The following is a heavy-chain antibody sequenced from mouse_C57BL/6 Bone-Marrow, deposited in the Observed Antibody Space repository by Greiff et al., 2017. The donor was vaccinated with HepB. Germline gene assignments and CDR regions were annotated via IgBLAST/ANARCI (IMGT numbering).Heavy chain of an antibody. Sequence: EVKLQESGPELVKPGASVKIPCKASGYTFTDYNMDWVKQSHGKSLEWIGDINPNNGGTIYNQKFKGKATLTVDKSSSTAYMELRSLKSEDTAVYYGARPLYDGYYQGFAYWGQGTLVTVSA. CDR3: ARPLYDGYYQGFAY. J-gene: IGHJ3*01. V-gene: IGHV1-18*01. CDR1: GYTFTDYN. CDR2: INPNNGGT. D-gene: IGHD2-3*01.